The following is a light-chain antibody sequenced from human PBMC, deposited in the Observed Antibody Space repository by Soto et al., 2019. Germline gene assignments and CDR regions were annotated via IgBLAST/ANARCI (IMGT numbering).Light chain of an antibody. Sequence: DVQMTQSPSSLSASVGDRVTLACRASQSISSYLSFCQQKPGKAPKLLIYAASSFQSRAPTRFGGSGSGTDFTLTISSLQAEDFVTYYCQQSYSTPRTFGQGTKVDI. CDR1: QSISSY. CDR2: AAS. J-gene: IGKJ1*01. V-gene: IGKV1-39*01. CDR3: QQSYSTPRT.